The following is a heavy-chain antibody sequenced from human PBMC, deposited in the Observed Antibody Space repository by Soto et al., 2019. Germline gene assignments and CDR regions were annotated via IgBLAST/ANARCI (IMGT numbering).Heavy chain of an antibody. CDR3: ASWNRVNDSSGLPIDAFDI. CDR2: IYHSGST. CDR1: GGSISSSNW. J-gene: IGHJ3*02. D-gene: IGHD6-19*01. V-gene: IGHV4-4*02. Sequence: QVQLQESGPGLVKPSGTLSLTCAVSGGSISSSNWWSWVRQPPGKGLEWIGEIYHSGSTNYNPSLKSRVTISVDKSKNQFSLKLSSVTAADTAVYYCASWNRVNDSSGLPIDAFDIWGQGTMVTVSS.